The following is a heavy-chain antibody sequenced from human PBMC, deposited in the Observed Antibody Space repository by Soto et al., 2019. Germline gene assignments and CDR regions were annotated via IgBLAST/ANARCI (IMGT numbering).Heavy chain of an antibody. CDR2: ISWDGGST. CDR3: AKGGRGYSGYDSLFDY. J-gene: IGHJ4*02. CDR1: GFTFDDYT. Sequence: RLSCAASGFTFDDYTMHWVRQAPGKGLEWVSLISWDGGSTYYADSVKGRFTISRDNSKNSLYLQMNSLRTEDTALYYCAKGGRGYSGYDSLFDYWGQGTLVTVSS. V-gene: IGHV3-43*01. D-gene: IGHD5-12*01.